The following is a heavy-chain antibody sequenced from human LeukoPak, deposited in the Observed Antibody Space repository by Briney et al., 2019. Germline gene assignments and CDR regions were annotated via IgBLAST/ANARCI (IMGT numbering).Heavy chain of an antibody. D-gene: IGHD3-22*01. CDR1: GFTVSSNY. Sequence: GGSLRLSCAASGFTVSSNYMSWVRQAPGKGLEWVSVIYSGGSTYYADSVKGRFTISRDNSKNTLYLQMNSLNTDDTAVYYCCKTLGTTILAVNDYWGQGTLVTVSS. CDR3: CKTLGTTILAVNDY. J-gene: IGHJ4*02. V-gene: IGHV3-53*01. CDR2: IYSGGST.